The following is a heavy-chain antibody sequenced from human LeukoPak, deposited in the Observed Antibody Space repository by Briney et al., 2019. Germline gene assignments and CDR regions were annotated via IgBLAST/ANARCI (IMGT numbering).Heavy chain of an antibody. CDR2: ISAYNGNT. D-gene: IGHD4-17*01. V-gene: IGHV1-18*01. Sequence: ASVTVSCTASGYPFDNCGLTWVRQAPGQGLEWMGWISAYNGNTPYAQNFRGRLPMTTDTSTTTSYLKLTSLKSDDTAVYYCARDRLGGDLTAESLYWGQGTLVTVSS. J-gene: IGHJ4*02. CDR1: GYPFDNCG. CDR3: ARDRLGGDLTAESLY.